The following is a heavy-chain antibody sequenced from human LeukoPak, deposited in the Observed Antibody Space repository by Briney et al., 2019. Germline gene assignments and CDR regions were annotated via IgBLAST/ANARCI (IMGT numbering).Heavy chain of an antibody. Sequence: GGSLRLSCAASGFTFSSYSMNWVRQAPGKGLEWVSSISSSSRYIYYADSVKGRFTISRDNAKNSLYLQMNSLRAEDTAVYYCARAQVPAAIFGAFDIWGQGTMVTVSS. CDR1: GFTFSSYS. V-gene: IGHV3-21*01. J-gene: IGHJ3*02. D-gene: IGHD2-2*02. CDR2: ISSSSRYI. CDR3: ARAQVPAAIFGAFDI.